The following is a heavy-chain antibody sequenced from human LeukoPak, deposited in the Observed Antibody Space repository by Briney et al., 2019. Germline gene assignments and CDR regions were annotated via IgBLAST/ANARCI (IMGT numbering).Heavy chain of an antibody. CDR3: ARGPVAGTEGWFDP. CDR2: IYYSGST. V-gene: IGHV4-61*01. CDR1: GGSVSSGSYY. J-gene: IGHJ5*02. Sequence: PSETLSLTCTVSGGSVSSGSYYWSWIRQPPGKGLEWIGYIYYSGSTNYNPSLKSRVTILGDTSKNQFSLKVSSVTAADTAVYYCARGPVAGTEGWFDPWGQGTLVTVSS. D-gene: IGHD6-19*01.